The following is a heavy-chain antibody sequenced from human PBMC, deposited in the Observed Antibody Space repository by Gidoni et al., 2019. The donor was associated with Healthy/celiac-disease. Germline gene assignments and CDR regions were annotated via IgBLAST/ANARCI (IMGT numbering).Heavy chain of an antibody. CDR2: INHSGST. D-gene: IGHD2-15*01. Sequence: QVQLQQWGAVLLKPSQTLPLTCAVYGGSFSGYYWSWIRQPPGKGLEWIGEINHSGSTNYKASLKSRVTISVDTSKNQFSLKLSSGTAADTAVYYCARAYREYCSGGSCYPAWWFDPWGQGTLVTVSS. CDR3: ARAYREYCSGGSCYPAWWFDP. J-gene: IGHJ5*02. CDR1: GGSFSGYY. V-gene: IGHV4-34*01.